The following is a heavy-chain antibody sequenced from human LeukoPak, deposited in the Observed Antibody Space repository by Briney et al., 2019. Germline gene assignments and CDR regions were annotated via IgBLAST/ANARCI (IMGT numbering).Heavy chain of an antibody. D-gene: IGHD5-18*01. CDR3: ARDGGYSYGYYY. CDR2: IIPIFGTA. Sequence: SVKVSCKASGDTFSSYAITWVRQAPGQGLEWMGGIIPIFGTAKYAQKFQGRVTMTRDMSTSTVYMELSSLRSEDTAVYYCARDGGYSYGYYYWGQGTLVTVSS. J-gene: IGHJ4*02. V-gene: IGHV1-69*05. CDR1: GDTFSSYA.